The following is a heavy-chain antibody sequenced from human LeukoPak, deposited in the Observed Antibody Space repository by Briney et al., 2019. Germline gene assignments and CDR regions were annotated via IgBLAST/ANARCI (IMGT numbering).Heavy chain of an antibody. CDR2: ISYDGSNK. V-gene: IGHV3-30-3*01. Sequence: GGFLRLSCAASGFTFSSYAMHWVRRAPGKGLEWGADISYDGSNKYYADSVKGRFTISRDNSKNTLYLQMNSLRAEDTAVYYCARAGPYQLYYYYGMDVWGQGTTVTVSS. J-gene: IGHJ6*02. D-gene: IGHD1-14*01. CDR3: ARAGPYQLYYYYGMDV. CDR1: GFTFSSYA.